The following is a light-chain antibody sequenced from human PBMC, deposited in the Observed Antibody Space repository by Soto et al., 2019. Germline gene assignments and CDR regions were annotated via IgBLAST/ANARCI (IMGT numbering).Light chain of an antibody. J-gene: IGKJ2*01. CDR3: QRYGNSPPI. V-gene: IGKV3-20*01. Sequence: EIVWTQSPGTLSLSPGERAILACRASQSVSSSYLAWYQQKPGQAPRLLSYGASSRATGIPDRFSGSVSGTDFTLTIRRLEPEYFAVYYCQRYGNSPPIFVYGNKLVLK. CDR2: GAS. CDR1: QSVSSSY.